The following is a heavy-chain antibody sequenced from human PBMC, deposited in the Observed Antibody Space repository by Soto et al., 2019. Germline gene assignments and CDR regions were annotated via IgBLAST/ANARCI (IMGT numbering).Heavy chain of an antibody. CDR3: AKDRQPDGIWTFDL. Sequence: GGSLRLSCAASGFTFSTYTMNCVRQAPGKGLEWVAGIFPGGSTYYANSVKGRFTISRDHSQSSVFLQMSSLRDEDTAVYYCAKDRQPDGIWTFDLWGQGTLVTVSS. V-gene: IGHV3-23*03. D-gene: IGHD3-9*01. CDR2: IFPGGST. CDR1: GFTFSTYT. J-gene: IGHJ4*02.